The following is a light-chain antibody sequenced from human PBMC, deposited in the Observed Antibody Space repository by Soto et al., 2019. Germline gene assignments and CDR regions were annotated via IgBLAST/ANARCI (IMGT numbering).Light chain of an antibody. CDR2: AAS. J-gene: IGKJ1*01. Sequence: DIQMTQSPSSLSASLGDRVTITCWASQSISTYLSWYQQKPGEAPKLLIFAASSSQSGVPSRFSGSGSGTVFTLAISSLQPEDFATYYCQQSSSTPRTFGQGTKVQIK. CDR1: QSISTY. V-gene: IGKV1-39*01. CDR3: QQSSSTPRT.